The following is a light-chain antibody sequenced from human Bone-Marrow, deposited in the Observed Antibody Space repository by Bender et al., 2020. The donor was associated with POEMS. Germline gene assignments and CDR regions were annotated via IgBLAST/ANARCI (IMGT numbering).Light chain of an antibody. CDR1: RANIGNYF. CDR3: GSWDVSVDGWV. J-gene: IGLJ3*02. CDR2: DND. V-gene: IGLV1-51*01. Sequence: QSVLTQSPSVSAAPGQKVSISCSGSRANIGNYFVSWYKQLPGAAPQHLIYDNDKRPSGIPDRFSGSKSGTSATLAITGLQTGDEADYYCGSWDVSVDGWVFGGGTKLTVL.